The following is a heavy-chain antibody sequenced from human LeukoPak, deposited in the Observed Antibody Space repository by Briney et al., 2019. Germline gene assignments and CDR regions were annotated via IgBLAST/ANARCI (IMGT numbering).Heavy chain of an antibody. CDR1: GFIFGDYY. CDR3: ARDRTLGQRDGFILF. Sequence: PGGTLRLSCKASGFIFGDYYMNWIRQAPGKGLECLSYISSGTINHSNCADSVKGRFTISRDNARNSLALQMNSLRVEDTAVYYCARDRTLGQRDGFILFWGQGTLVTVSP. CDR2: ISSGTINHS. J-gene: IGHJ4*02. D-gene: IGHD5-24*01. V-gene: IGHV3-11*06.